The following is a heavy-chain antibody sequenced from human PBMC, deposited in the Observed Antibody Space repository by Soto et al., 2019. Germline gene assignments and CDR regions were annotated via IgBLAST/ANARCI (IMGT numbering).Heavy chain of an antibody. CDR3: AREPKAAAGALGFDP. Sequence: GGSLRLSCAASGFTFSSYSMNWVRQAPGKGLEWVSSISSSSSYIYYADSVKGRFTISRDNAKNSLYLQMNSLRAEDTAVYYCAREPKAAAGALGFDPWGQGTLVTVSS. CDR2: ISSSSSYI. V-gene: IGHV3-21*01. J-gene: IGHJ5*02. D-gene: IGHD6-13*01. CDR1: GFTFSSYS.